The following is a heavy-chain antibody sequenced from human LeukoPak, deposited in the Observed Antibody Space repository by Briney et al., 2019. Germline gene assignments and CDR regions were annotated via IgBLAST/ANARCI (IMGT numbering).Heavy chain of an antibody. D-gene: IGHD4-17*01. Sequence: GGSLRLSCAASGFTFSSYSMNWVRQAPGKGLEWVSSISSSSSYIYYADSVKGRFTISRDNAKNSLYLQMNSLRAKHTAVYYCARVTVTTKLAFDYRGQGTLVTVSS. CDR2: ISSSSSYI. V-gene: IGHV3-21*01. CDR3: ARVTVTTKLAFDY. CDR1: GFTFSSYS. J-gene: IGHJ4*02.